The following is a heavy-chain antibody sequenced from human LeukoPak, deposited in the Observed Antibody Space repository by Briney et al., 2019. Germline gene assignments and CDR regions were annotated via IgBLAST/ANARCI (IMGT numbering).Heavy chain of an antibody. D-gene: IGHD1-1*01. CDR2: ISSSSSTI. CDR3: ARGTLGSSYYGMDV. V-gene: IGHV3-48*01. J-gene: IGHJ6*02. CDR1: GFTFSSYS. Sequence: QPGGSLRLSCAASGFTFSSYSMNWVRQAPGKGLEWVSYISSSSSTIYYADSVKGRFTISRDNSKNTLSLQMNSLRAEDTAVYYCARGTLGSSYYGMDVWGQGTTVTVSS.